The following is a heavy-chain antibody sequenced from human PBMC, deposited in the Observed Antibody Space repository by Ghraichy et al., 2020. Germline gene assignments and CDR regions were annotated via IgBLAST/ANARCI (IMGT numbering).Heavy chain of an antibody. J-gene: IGHJ4*02. V-gene: IGHV3-30*04. CDR3: AREPTTVTFDY. Sequence: SLRLSCAASGFTFSSYAMHWVRQAPGKGLEWVAVISYDGSNKYYADSVKGRFTISRDNSKNTLYLQMNSLRAEDTAVYYCAREPTTVTFDYWGQGTLVTVSS. D-gene: IGHD4-17*01. CDR1: GFTFSSYA. CDR2: ISYDGSNK.